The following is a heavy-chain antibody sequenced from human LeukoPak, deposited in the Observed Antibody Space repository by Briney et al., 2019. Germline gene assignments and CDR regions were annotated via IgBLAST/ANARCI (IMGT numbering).Heavy chain of an antibody. J-gene: IGHJ6*03. CDR2: IYHSGST. Sequence: NSSETLSLTCTVSGYSISSGYYWGWIRQPPGQGLEWIGSIYHSGSTYYNPSLKSRVTISVDTSKNQFSLKMTSVTAADTAVYYCARSVDYYYFHMDVWGKGTTVTISS. CDR1: GYSISSGYY. V-gene: IGHV4-38-2*02. CDR3: ARSVDYYYFHMDV.